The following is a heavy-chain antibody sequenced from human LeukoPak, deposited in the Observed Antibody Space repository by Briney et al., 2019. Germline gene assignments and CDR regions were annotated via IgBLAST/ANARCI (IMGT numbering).Heavy chain of an antibody. CDR3: ARDLSFGSLDF. D-gene: IGHD1-26*01. V-gene: IGHV3-33*01. CDR1: GFILSTHG. J-gene: IGHJ4*02. Sequence: PGGSLRLSRAASGFILSTHGMHWVRQAPGKGRERVAGRRHAGSREDYADSVKGRFTISRDMSKNTLNLQMNSLRVEDTAMFYCARDLSFGSLDFRGQGTLVTVSS. CDR2: RRHAGSRE.